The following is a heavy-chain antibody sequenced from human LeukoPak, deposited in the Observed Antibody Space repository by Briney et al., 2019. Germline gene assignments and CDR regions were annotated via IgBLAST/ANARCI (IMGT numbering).Heavy chain of an antibody. Sequence: PSETLSLTCTVSGDSISRSLYYWGWIRQPPERGLEWIGNIYSSGSTYYNPSLESRVTISLDTSKNQFSLKLSSMTAADTAVYYCARGQPSFDYWGQGTLVTVSS. CDR1: GDSISRSLYY. J-gene: IGHJ4*02. V-gene: IGHV4-39*07. CDR3: ARGQPSFDY. CDR2: IYSSGST. D-gene: IGHD2-2*01.